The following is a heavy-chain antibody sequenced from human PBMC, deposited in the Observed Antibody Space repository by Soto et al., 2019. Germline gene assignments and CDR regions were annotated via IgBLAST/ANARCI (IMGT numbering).Heavy chain of an antibody. J-gene: IGHJ4*02. D-gene: IGHD6-19*01. Sequence: SETLSLTCTVSGGSISGHYWIWIRQSPGKGLEWIGYIFYSGSTNYNPSLKSRVTLSADTSKNQFSLRLSSVTAADTAVYYCARVGSSGWSPDYWGQGTLVTV. V-gene: IGHV4-59*11. CDR1: GGSISGHY. CDR2: IFYSGST. CDR3: ARVGSSGWSPDY.